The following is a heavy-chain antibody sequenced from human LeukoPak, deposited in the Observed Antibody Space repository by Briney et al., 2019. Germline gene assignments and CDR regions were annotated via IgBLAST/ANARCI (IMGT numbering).Heavy chain of an antibody. D-gene: IGHD6-13*01. CDR2: INPNSGGT. CDR1: GYTFTGYY. CDR3: APTIAAVFDY. V-gene: IGHV1-2*06. J-gene: IGHJ4*02. Sequence: GASVKVTCKASGYTFTGYYMHWVRQAPGQGLEWMGRINPNSGGTNYAQKFQGRVTITRDTSISTAYMELSRLRSDDTAVYYCAPTIAAVFDYWGQGTLVTVSS.